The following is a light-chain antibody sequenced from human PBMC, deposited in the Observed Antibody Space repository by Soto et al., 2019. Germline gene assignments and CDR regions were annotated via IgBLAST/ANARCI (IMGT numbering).Light chain of an antibody. CDR3: QQYNSYSYT. CDR1: QSISSW. CDR2: KAS. Sequence: DIQMTQSPSTLSASVGDRVTITCRASQSISSWLAWYQQKPGKSPKLLIYKASSLESGIPSRFSGSGSRTEFTLTIRSRQPDDFATYYCQQYNSYSYTFGQGTKVDIK. J-gene: IGKJ2*01. V-gene: IGKV1-5*03.